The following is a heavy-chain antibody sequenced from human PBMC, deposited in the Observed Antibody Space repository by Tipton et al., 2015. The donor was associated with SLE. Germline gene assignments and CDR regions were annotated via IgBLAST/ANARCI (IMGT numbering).Heavy chain of an antibody. V-gene: IGHV3-9*01. J-gene: IGHJ3*02. CDR3: ARQLALDAFDI. D-gene: IGHD1-1*01. Sequence: SLRLSCVASGFTFNDYAMHWVRQAPGRGLEWVSGINWNSDNRGYADSVKGRFTISRDNAKNSLYLQINSLRPEDTAVYYCARQLALDAFDIWGQGTMVTVSS. CDR1: GFTFNDYA. CDR2: INWNSDNR.